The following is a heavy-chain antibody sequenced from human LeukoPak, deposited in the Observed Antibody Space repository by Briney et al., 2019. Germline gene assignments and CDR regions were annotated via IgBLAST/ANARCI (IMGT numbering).Heavy chain of an antibody. CDR2: MNPNSGYT. Sequence: ASVKVSCTASGYNFTSFDIIWLRQATGQGLEWMGWMNPNSGYTGYARKIQGRVTLNRNTSIGTAYMELSSLRSEDTAVYYCAREVGATVDPWGQGTLVTVSS. V-gene: IGHV1-8*01. CDR3: AREVGATVDP. CDR1: GYNFTSFD. J-gene: IGHJ5*02. D-gene: IGHD1-26*01.